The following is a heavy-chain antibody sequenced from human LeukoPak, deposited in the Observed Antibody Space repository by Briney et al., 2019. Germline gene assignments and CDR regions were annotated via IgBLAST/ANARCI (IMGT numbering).Heavy chain of an antibody. CDR1: GYIFTSYW. CDR2: IYPGDSDT. V-gene: IGHV5-51*01. CDR3: ARGHAGYSSSQFH. J-gene: IGHJ4*02. Sequence: GESLKISCKGSGYIFTSYWIGWVRQLPGKGLGWMGIIYPGDSDTRYSPSFEGQVTISADKSISTAYLQWSSLKASDTAMYYCARGHAGYSSSQFHWGQGTLVTVSS. D-gene: IGHD6-13*01.